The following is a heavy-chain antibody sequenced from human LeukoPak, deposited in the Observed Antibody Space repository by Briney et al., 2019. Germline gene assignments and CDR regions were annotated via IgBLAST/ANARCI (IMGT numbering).Heavy chain of an antibody. V-gene: IGHV4-61*02. CDR2: IYTSGST. Sequence: PSETLSLTCTVSGGSISSGSYYWSWIRQPAGKGLEWIGRIYTSGSTNYNPSLKSRFTISVDTSKNQFSLKLSSVTAADTAVYYCARGSRWRFGEFSGFNWFDPWGQGTLVTVSS. D-gene: IGHD3-10*01. CDR1: GGSISSGSYY. J-gene: IGHJ5*02. CDR3: ARGSRWRFGEFSGFNWFDP.